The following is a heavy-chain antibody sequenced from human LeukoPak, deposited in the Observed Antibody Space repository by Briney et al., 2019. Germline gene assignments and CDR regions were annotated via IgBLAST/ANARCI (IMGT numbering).Heavy chain of an antibody. Sequence: SETLSLICTVSGGSIRSYYWSWIRQPPGKGLEWIGFIYYTGSTNYNPSLKSRVTISVDTSKNQFSLKLSSVTAADTAVYYCARGRDDYVQYTPPDCWGQGTLVTVSS. V-gene: IGHV4-59*01. CDR2: IYYTGST. J-gene: IGHJ4*02. D-gene: IGHD3-16*01. CDR3: ARGRDDYVQYTPPDC. CDR1: GGSIRSYY.